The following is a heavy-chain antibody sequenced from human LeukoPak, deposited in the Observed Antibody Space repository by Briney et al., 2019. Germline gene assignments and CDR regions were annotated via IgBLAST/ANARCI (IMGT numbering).Heavy chain of an antibody. CDR3: ARSSGSHPYYYYGMDV. CDR2: ISAYNGNT. Sequence: ASVKVSYKASGYTFTSYGISWVRQAPGQGLEWMGWISAYNGNTNYAQKLQGRVTMTTDTSTSTAYMELRSLRSDDTAVYYCARSSGSHPYYYYGMDVWGQGTTVTVSS. J-gene: IGHJ6*02. CDR1: GYTFTSYG. D-gene: IGHD1-26*01. V-gene: IGHV1-18*01.